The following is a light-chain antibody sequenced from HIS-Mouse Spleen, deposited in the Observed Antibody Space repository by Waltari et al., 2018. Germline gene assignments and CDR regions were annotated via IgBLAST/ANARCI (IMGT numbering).Light chain of an antibody. CDR3: CSYAGSSTWV. V-gene: IGLV2-23*01. J-gene: IGLJ3*02. CDR1: SSAVGSYNL. CDR2: EGS. Sequence: QSALTQPASVSGSPGQSITISCPGTSSAVGSYNLVSWYQPPPGKAPKLMIYEGSKRPSGVSNRFSGSKSGNTASLTISGLQAEDEADYYCCSYAGSSTWVFGGGTKLTVL.